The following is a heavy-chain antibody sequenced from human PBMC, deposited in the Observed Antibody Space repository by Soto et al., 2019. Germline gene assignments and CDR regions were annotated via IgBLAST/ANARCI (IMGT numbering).Heavy chain of an antibody. V-gene: IGHV3-48*02. CDR3: ARDHLWAFDY. J-gene: IGHJ4*02. CDR1: GFSFSVYS. CDR2: INGRDGAI. D-gene: IGHD3-3*02. Sequence: GGSLRLSCAASGFSFSVYSMNWVRQAPGKGLEWVSYINGRDGAINYVDSVKGRFTISIDNAKNSLYLQMNSLRDEDTAVYFCARDHLWAFDYWGQGVVATVYS.